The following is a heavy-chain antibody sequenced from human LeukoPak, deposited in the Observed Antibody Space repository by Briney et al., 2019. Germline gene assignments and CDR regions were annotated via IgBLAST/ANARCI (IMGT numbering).Heavy chain of an antibody. CDR1: GFTFSDHY. D-gene: IGHD1-26*01. CDR3: AREVGATFYYYYGMDV. J-gene: IGHJ6*02. CDR2: TRNKANSYTT. Sequence: GGSLRLSCAASGFTFSDHYMDWVRQAPGKGLEWVGRTRNKANSYTTEYAASVKGRFTISRDDSKNSLYLQMNSLKTEDTAVYYCAREVGATFYYYYGMDVWGQGTTVTVPS. V-gene: IGHV3-72*01.